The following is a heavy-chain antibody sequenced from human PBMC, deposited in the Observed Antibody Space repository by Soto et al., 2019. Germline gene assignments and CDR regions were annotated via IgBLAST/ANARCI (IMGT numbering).Heavy chain of an antibody. Sequence: GSLRLSCVASGIPFGSRAMSWVRQAPGEGLEWVSTITDTGGDTKYADSVRGRFTMSRDNSKKTLYLQMNSLRVEDSALYYCARGSTDSYPGSRIFDFWGRGTLVTVST. V-gene: IGHV3-23*01. CDR1: GIPFGSRA. D-gene: IGHD3-10*01. CDR3: ARGSTDSYPGSRIFDF. CDR2: ITDTGGDT. J-gene: IGHJ4*02.